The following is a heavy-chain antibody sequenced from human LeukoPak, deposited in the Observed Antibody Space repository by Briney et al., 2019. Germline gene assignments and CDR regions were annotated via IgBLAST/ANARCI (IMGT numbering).Heavy chain of an antibody. CDR3: ARQSGNGYSGFDFQAFDI. V-gene: IGHV4-31*03. J-gene: IGHJ3*02. D-gene: IGHD5-12*01. Sequence: SQTLSLTCTVSGGSISSGGYYWSWIRQHPGKGLEWIGYIYYSGSTYYNPSLKSRVTISVDTSKNQFSLKLSSVTAADTAVYYCARQSGNGYSGFDFQAFDIWGQGTMVTVSS. CDR2: IYYSGST. CDR1: GGSISSGGYY.